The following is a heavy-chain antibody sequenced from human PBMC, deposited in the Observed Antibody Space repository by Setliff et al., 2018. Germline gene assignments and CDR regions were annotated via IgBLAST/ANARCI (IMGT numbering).Heavy chain of an antibody. CDR2: ISSSSTTI. V-gene: IGHV3-48*04. Sequence: GGSLRLSCAASGFTFSSIWMNWVRQAPGKGLEWVSYISSSSTTIYYADSVKGRFTISRDNAKNSLYLQLDSLRPDDTAFYYCARGHCTTISCFLDHWGQGIMVTVSS. CDR1: GFTFSSIW. J-gene: IGHJ4*02. CDR3: ARGHCTTISCFLDH. D-gene: IGHD2-8*01.